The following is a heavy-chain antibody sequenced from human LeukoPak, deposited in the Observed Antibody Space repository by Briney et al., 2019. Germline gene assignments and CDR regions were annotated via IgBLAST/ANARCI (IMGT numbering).Heavy chain of an antibody. CDR3: AKNYDFWSGYPDYYYYGMDV. D-gene: IGHD3-3*01. V-gene: IGHV3-48*03. Sequence: PGGSLRLSCAASGFTFSSYEMNWVRQAPGKGLEWVSYISSSGSTIYYADSVKGRFTISRGNAKNSLYLQMNSLRAEDTAVYYCAKNYDFWSGYPDYYYYGMDVWGQGTTVTVSS. CDR2: ISSSGSTI. J-gene: IGHJ6*02. CDR1: GFTFSSYE.